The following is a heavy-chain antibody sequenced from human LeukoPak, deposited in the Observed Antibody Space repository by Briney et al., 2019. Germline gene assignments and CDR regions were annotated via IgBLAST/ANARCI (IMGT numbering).Heavy chain of an antibody. Sequence: PGGSLRLSCAASGFTFSSYAMSWVRQAPGKGLEWVSAISGSGGSTYYTDSVKGRFTISRDNSKNTLYLQMNSLRAEDTAVYYCAKALDYYGSSGYYDYWGQGTLVTVSS. CDR1: GFTFSSYA. V-gene: IGHV3-23*01. D-gene: IGHD3-22*01. CDR3: AKALDYYGSSGYYDY. CDR2: ISGSGGST. J-gene: IGHJ4*02.